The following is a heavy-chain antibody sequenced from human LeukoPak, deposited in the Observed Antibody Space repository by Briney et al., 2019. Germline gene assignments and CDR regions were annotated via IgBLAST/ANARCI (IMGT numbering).Heavy chain of an antibody. CDR2: ISYDGSNK. J-gene: IGHJ4*02. Sequence: GGSLRLSCAASGFTFSSYAMHWVRQVPGKGLEWVAVISYDGSNKYYADSVKGRFTISRDNSKNTLYLQMNSLRAEDTAVYYCARSSPRVNRSPIDYWGQGTLVTVSS. V-gene: IGHV3-30*04. D-gene: IGHD1-14*01. CDR1: GFTFSSYA. CDR3: ARSSPRVNRSPIDY.